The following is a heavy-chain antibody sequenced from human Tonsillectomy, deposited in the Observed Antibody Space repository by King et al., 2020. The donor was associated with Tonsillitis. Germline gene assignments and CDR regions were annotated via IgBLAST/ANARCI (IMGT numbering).Heavy chain of an antibody. CDR3: ARRRGTYFYDTSGLPDAFDI. Sequence: QLVQSGAEVKKPGESLKISCMGSGYIFTSYWIAWVRQMPGKGLEWMGIGYPGDSDARHIPPIHGQVTISADKSISTAFLQWSSLKASDTAMYYCARRRGTYFYDTSGLPDAFDIWGQGTMVTVSS. D-gene: IGHD3-22*01. CDR2: GYPGDSDA. CDR1: GYIFTSYW. J-gene: IGHJ3*02. V-gene: IGHV5-51*03.